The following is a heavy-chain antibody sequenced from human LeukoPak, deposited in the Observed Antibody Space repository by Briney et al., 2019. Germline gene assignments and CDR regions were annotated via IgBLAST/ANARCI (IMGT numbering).Heavy chain of an antibody. V-gene: IGHV4-59*08. CDR3: ARHFGYTQDYLAF. Sequence: PSETLSLTCAVSGGSISGYYWTWIRQPPGKGLEWVANIYNSGTSNYNPSLQSRLTISVDTSKNQVSLKLSSVTAAATAIYYGARHFGYTQDYLAFWGQGTLVTVSS. CDR1: GGSISGYY. CDR2: IYNSGTS. J-gene: IGHJ1*01. D-gene: IGHD1-1*01.